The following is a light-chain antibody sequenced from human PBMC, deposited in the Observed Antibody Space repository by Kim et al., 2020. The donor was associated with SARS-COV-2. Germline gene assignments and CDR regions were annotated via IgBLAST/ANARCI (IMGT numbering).Light chain of an antibody. J-gene: IGLJ3*02. V-gene: IGLV6-57*03. CDR2: EDN. CDR3: QSYDSSNQV. CDR1: SGSIASNY. Sequence: GKTVTISCTRSSGSIASNYMQWYQQRPGSAPTTVIYEDNQRPSGVPDRFSGSIDSSSNSASLTISGLKTDDEADYYCQSYDSSNQVFGGGTQLTVL.